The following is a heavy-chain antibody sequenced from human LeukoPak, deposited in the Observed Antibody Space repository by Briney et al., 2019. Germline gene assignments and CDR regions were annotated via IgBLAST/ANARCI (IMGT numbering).Heavy chain of an antibody. CDR2: MSPSGTT. J-gene: IGHJ4*02. Sequence: SETLSLTCTVSGDSVSSGNYYLSWIRQPPGKGLDWITYMSPSGTTKYDPSLKSRVTTSVDTSRTQFSLRLSSVTAADTAVYYCARGQDDRSGTFDYWGQGILVTVSS. D-gene: IGHD3-22*01. CDR3: ARGQDDRSGTFDY. CDR1: GDSVSSGNYY. V-gene: IGHV4-61*01.